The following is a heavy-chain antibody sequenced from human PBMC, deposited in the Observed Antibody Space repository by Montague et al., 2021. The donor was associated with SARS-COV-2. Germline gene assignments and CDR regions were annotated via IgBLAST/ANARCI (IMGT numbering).Heavy chain of an antibody. CDR2: IYWDDDK. V-gene: IGHV2-5*02. CDR1: GFSLSTRTVG. D-gene: IGHD2-15*01. J-gene: IGHJ3*01. CDR3: AHRLPAVAAFDY. Sequence: PALVKPTQTLTLTCTFSGFSLSTRTVGVGWIRQPPGKALEWLALIYWDDDKRYSPSLKSRLTITKVTSKNQVVLTMTNMDPVDTATYYCAHRLPAVAAFDYWGQGTMVIVSA.